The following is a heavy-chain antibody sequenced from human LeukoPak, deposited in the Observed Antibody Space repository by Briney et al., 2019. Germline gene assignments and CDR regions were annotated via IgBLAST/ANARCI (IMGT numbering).Heavy chain of an antibody. CDR1: GFTFSSYA. CDR2: ISGSGGST. V-gene: IGHV3-23*01. D-gene: IGHD4-11*01. Sequence: GGSLRLSCAASGFTFSSYAMSWVRQAPGKGLEWVSAISGSGGSTYYADSVKGRFTISRDNSKNTLYLQMNSLRAEDTAVYYCARYAPPTTVVTRFFDYWGQGTLVTVSS. J-gene: IGHJ4*02. CDR3: ARYAPPTTVVTRFFDY.